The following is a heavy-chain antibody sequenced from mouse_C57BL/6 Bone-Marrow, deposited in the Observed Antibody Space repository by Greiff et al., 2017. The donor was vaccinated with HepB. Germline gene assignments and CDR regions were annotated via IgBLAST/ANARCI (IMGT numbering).Heavy chain of an antibody. J-gene: IGHJ3*01. V-gene: IGHV5-15*01. Sequence: EVHLVEPGGGLVQPGGSLKLSCAASGFTFSDYGMAWVRQAPRKGPEWVAFISNLAYSIYYADTVTGRFTISREKAKNTLYLEMSSLRSEDTAMYYCARLSNWEAWFAYWGQGTLVTVSA. CDR1: GFTFSDYG. CDR3: ARLSNWEAWFAY. CDR2: ISNLAYSI. D-gene: IGHD4-1*01.